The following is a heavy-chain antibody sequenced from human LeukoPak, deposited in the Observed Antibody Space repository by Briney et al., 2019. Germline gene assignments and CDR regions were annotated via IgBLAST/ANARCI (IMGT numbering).Heavy chain of an antibody. J-gene: IGHJ3*02. Sequence: ASVKVSCKASGYTFTSYYMHWVRQAPGQGLEWMGIINPSGGSTSYAQKFQGRVTITADKSTSTAYMELSSLRSEDTAVYYCARDGSRSGSYYPQRDDAFDIWGRGTMVTVSS. CDR1: GYTFTSYY. V-gene: IGHV1-46*01. D-gene: IGHD1-26*01. CDR2: INPSGGST. CDR3: ARDGSRSGSYYPQRDDAFDI.